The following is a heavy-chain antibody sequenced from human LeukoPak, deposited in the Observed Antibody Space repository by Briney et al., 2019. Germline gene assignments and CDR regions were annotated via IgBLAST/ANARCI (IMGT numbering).Heavy chain of an antibody. Sequence: ASVKVSCKASGYTFTSYDINWVRQAPGQGLEWMGWINPNSGGTNYAQKFQGRVTMTRDTSISTAYMELSRLRSDDTAVYYCAGGIGRATTGMDVWGQGTTVTVSS. V-gene: IGHV1-2*02. D-gene: IGHD1-26*01. CDR2: INPNSGGT. J-gene: IGHJ6*02. CDR3: AGGIGRATTGMDV. CDR1: GYTFTSYD.